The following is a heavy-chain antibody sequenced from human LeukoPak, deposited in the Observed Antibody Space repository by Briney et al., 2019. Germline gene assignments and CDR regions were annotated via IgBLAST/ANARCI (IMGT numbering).Heavy chain of an antibody. CDR2: ICPGDSDT. CDR3: ARGAAAAQDAFDI. Sequence: GESLKISCKGSGYSFTSYWIGWVRQMPGKGLEWMGIICPGDSDTRYSPSFQGQVTISADKSISTAYLQWSSLKASDTAMYYCARGAAAAQDAFDIWGQGTMVTVSS. CDR1: GYSFTSYW. J-gene: IGHJ3*02. D-gene: IGHD6-13*01. V-gene: IGHV5-51*01.